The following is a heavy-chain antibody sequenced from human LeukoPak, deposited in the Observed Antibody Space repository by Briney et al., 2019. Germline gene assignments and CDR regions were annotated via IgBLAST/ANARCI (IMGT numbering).Heavy chain of an antibody. V-gene: IGHV3-13*01. CDR2: IGTAGDT. J-gene: IGHJ6*03. CDR1: GFTFSSYD. D-gene: IGHD2-2*01. Sequence: GGSLRLPCAASGFTFSSYDMHWVRQATGKGLEWVSAIGTAGDTYYPGSVKGRFTISRENAKNSLYLQMNSLRAGDTAVYYCARANPARYYYYMDVWGKGTTVTVSS. CDR3: ARANPARYYYYMDV.